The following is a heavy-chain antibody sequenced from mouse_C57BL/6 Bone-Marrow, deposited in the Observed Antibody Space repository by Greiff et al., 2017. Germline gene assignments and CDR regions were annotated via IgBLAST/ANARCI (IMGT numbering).Heavy chain of an antibody. CDR3: AREGIYYGNFWFAY. CDR1: GYTFTSYW. J-gene: IGHJ3*01. CDR2: IHPNSGST. V-gene: IGHV1-64*01. Sequence: QVQLKQPGAELVKPGASVKLSCKASGYTFTSYWMHWVKQRPGQGLEWIGMIHPNSGSTNYNEKFKSKATLTVAKSSSTAYMQLSSLTSEDSAVYYCAREGIYYGNFWFAYWGQGTLVTVSA. D-gene: IGHD2-1*01.